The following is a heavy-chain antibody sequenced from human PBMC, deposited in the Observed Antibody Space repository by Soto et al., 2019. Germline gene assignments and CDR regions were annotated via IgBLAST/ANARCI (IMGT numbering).Heavy chain of an antibody. CDR1: GDSVSSYSAA. Sequence: SQTLSLTCVVSGDSVSSYSAAWNWIRQSPSGGLEWLGRTYYGSRFFSDYAESVKSRIIINPDTSKNQFSLQLKSVTPEDTAVYYCVRDRYRSSGWFDPWGQGTPVTVSS. J-gene: IGHJ5*02. V-gene: IGHV6-1*01. D-gene: IGHD3-10*01. CDR3: VRDRYRSSGWFDP. CDR2: TYYGSRFFS.